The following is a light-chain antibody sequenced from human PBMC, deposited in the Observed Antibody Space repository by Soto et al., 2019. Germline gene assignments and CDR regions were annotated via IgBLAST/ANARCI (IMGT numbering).Light chain of an antibody. Sequence: EIVMTQSPATLSVSPGERATLSCRASQSVSSNLAWYQQKPGQTPKLRIYVASTRATGIPARFSGSGSGTEFTLPISSLQSEDFAVYYCQQYNVWPLTFGGGTQGEF. V-gene: IGKV3-15*01. J-gene: IGKJ4*01. CDR2: VAS. CDR3: QQYNVWPLT. CDR1: QSVSSN.